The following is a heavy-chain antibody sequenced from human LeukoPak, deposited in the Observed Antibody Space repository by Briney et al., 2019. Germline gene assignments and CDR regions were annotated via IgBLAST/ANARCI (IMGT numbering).Heavy chain of an antibody. Sequence: SETLSLTCTVSGGSTTSSSYHWVWIRPPPGEGLGWIGSMFHGGSTYDNPSLKSRVTISGDASKNQFSLKLTSVIATHTAVYYCARVLSSGYWVDPWGQGTLVTVSS. V-gene: IGHV4-39*01. CDR1: GGSTTSSSYH. CDR2: MFHGGST. J-gene: IGHJ5*02. CDR3: ARVLSSGYWVDP. D-gene: IGHD3-22*01.